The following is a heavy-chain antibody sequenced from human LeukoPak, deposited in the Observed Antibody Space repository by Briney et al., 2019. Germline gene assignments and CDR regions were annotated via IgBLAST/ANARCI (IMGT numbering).Heavy chain of an antibody. CDR3: ARGSSAPVEYSSGWYDY. CDR1: GYTFTSYG. D-gene: IGHD6-19*01. V-gene: IGHV1-18*01. J-gene: IGHJ4*02. CDR2: ISAYNGNT. Sequence: GASVKVSCKASGYTFTSYGISWVRQAPGQGLEWMGWISAYNGNTNYAQKLQGRVTMTTDTSTSTAYMELRSLRSEDTAVYYCARGSSAPVEYSSGWYDYWGQGTLVTVSS.